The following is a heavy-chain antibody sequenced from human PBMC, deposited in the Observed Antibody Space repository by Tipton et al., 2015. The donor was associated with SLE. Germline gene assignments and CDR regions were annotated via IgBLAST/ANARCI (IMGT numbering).Heavy chain of an antibody. D-gene: IGHD6-13*01. Sequence: TLSLTCAVYGGSFSGYYWSWIRQPPGKGLEWIGEINHSGSTNYNPSLKSRVTISVDTSKNQFSLKLSSVTAADTAVYYCARGFRAAGRYFQHWGQGTLVNVPS. CDR3: ARGFRAAGRYFQH. J-gene: IGHJ1*01. CDR2: INHSGST. V-gene: IGHV4-34*01. CDR1: GGSFSGYY.